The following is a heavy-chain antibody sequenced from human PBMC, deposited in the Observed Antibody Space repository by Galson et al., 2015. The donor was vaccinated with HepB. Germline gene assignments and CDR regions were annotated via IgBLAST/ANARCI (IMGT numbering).Heavy chain of an antibody. CDR1: GFTFSSYA. V-gene: IGHV3-30*04. CDR3: ARVMDPEFHDYGTSRADAFDI. CDR2: ISYDGSNK. Sequence: SLRLSCAASGFTFSSYAMHWVRQAPGKGLEWVAVISYDGSNKYYADSVKGRFTISRDNSKNTLYLQMNSLRAEDTAVYYCARVMDPEFHDYGTSRADAFDIWGQGTMVTVSS. D-gene: IGHD4-17*01. J-gene: IGHJ3*02.